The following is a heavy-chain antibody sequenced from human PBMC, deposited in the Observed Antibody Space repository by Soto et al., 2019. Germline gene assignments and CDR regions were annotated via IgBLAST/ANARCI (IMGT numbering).Heavy chain of an antibody. J-gene: IGHJ4*02. D-gene: IGHD5-12*01. CDR3: ARDRDGYNEGDFGY. CDR1: GGSVSSGSYY. V-gene: IGHV4-61*01. Sequence: SETLSLTCTVSGGSVSSGSYYWSWIRQPPGKGLEWIGYIYYSGSTNYNPSLKSRVTISVDTSKNQFSLKLSSVTAADTAVYYCARDRDGYNEGDFGYWGQGTLVTVS. CDR2: IYYSGST.